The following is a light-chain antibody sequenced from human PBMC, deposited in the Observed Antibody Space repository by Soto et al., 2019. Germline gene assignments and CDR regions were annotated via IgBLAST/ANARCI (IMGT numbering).Light chain of an antibody. CDR3: RKYNSARRT. V-gene: IGKV1-27*01. CDR2: AAS. J-gene: IGKJ1*01. CDR1: QGIIDY. Sequence: DIQMTQSPSSLSASVGDRVTMTCRASQGIIDYVAWYQHKPGKSPKLLIYAASTMHSGVPSRFSGSGAGTEYTLTTSSLQPADAATDYCRKYNSARRTFGQGTKVEIK.